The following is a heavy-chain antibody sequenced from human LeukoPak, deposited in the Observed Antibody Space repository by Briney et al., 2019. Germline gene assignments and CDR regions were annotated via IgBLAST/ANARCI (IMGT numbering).Heavy chain of an antibody. Sequence: SETLSLTCTVSGYSISSGYHWGWIRQPPGKGLEWIGSIYHSGSTYYNPSLKSRVTISVDTSKNQFSLKLRSVTAADTAVYYCARHRSGWLQSSFDYWGQGTLVTVSS. D-gene: IGHD5-24*01. CDR1: GYSISSGYH. J-gene: IGHJ4*02. CDR3: ARHRSGWLQSSFDY. V-gene: IGHV4-38-2*02. CDR2: IYHSGST.